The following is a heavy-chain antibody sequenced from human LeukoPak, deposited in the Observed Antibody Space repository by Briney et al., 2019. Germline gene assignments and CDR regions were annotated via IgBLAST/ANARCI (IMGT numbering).Heavy chain of an antibody. CDR1: GYTFTSYD. J-gene: IGHJ6*03. D-gene: IGHD6-13*01. V-gene: IGHV1-8*01. CDR2: MNPNSGNT. Sequence: ASVKVSCKASGYTFTSYDINWVRQATGQGREWMGWMNPNSGNTGYAQKFQGRVTMTRNTSISTAYMELSSLRSEDTAVYYCARGVASSSWYNYYYYYMDVWGKGTTVTVSS. CDR3: ARGVASSSWYNYYYYYMDV.